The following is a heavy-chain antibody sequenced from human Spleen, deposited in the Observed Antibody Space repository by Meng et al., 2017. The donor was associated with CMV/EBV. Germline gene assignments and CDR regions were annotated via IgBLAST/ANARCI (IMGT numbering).Heavy chain of an antibody. D-gene: IGHD3-10*01. Sequence: GGSLRLSCTASGFIFGDYLMGWVRQAPGKGLEWVSVISGTGDRTHHADSVKGRFTISRGNSKSTVYLQMNSLRAEDTAVYFCARRAGGPDYWGQGTLVTVSS. J-gene: IGHJ4*02. CDR3: ARRAGGPDY. V-gene: IGHV3-23*01. CDR2: ISGTGDRT. CDR1: GFIFGDYL.